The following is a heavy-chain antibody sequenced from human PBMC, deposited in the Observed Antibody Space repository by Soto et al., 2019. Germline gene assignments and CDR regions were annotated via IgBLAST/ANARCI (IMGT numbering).Heavy chain of an antibody. D-gene: IGHD3-10*01. Sequence: SETLSLTCAVSGGSISSSNWWSWVRQPPGKGLEWIGEIYHSGSTNYNPSLKSRVTISVDKSKNQFSLKLSSVTAADTAVYYCARGYGSGSYYSYYYGMDVWGQGTTVTVSS. J-gene: IGHJ6*02. CDR1: GGSISSSNW. V-gene: IGHV4-4*02. CDR2: IYHSGST. CDR3: ARGYGSGSYYSYYYGMDV.